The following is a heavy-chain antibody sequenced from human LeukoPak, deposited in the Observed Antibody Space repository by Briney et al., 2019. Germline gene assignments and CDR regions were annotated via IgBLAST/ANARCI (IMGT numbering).Heavy chain of an antibody. D-gene: IGHD5-18*01. CDR1: VYTFTSYG. CDR2: ISANNGNT. J-gene: IGHJ4*02. CDR3: ARGGATRGCSYGSDY. V-gene: IGHV1-18*01. Sequence: AVTVSFKASVYTFTSYGISWVRQAPGQGLEWMGLISANNGNTNYAQKLHGRVTMTTDTSTRTAYMELRSLRSDDAAGYYCARGGATRGCSYGSDYWGRGTLVTVSP.